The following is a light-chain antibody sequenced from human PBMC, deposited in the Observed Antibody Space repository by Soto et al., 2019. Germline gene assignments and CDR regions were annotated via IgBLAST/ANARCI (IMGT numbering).Light chain of an antibody. Sequence: QSVLTQSPSASASLGASVKLTCTPSSGHSSYAIAWHQQQPEKGPRYLMNLNIDGSHSKGDGIPDRFSGSSSGAERYLTISSLQSEDEADYYCQTWVTGIVVFGGGTKLTVL. CDR3: QTWVTGIVV. CDR2: LNIDGSH. J-gene: IGLJ2*01. CDR1: SGHSSYA. V-gene: IGLV4-69*01.